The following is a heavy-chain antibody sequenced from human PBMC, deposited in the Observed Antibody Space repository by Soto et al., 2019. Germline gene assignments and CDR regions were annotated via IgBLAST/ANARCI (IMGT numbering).Heavy chain of an antibody. J-gene: IGHJ6*02. Sequence: PSKTLSLTCTVHGGSISSYYWSWIRQRPGKGLEWIGYIYYSGSTNYNPSLKSRVTISVDTSKNQFSLKLSSVTAADTAVYYCARAHLWGGYSYGQYYYYGMAVWGQGTTVTVS. CDR2: IYYSGST. D-gene: IGHD5-18*01. CDR3: ARAHLWGGYSYGQYYYYGMAV. V-gene: IGHV4-59*01. CDR1: GGSISSYY.